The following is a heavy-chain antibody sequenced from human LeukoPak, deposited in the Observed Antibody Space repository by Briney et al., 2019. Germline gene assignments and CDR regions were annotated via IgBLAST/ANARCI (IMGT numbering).Heavy chain of an antibody. D-gene: IGHD4-17*01. V-gene: IGHV1-46*01. CDR2: INPSGGST. CDR3: AVRTSYHSTVTTVYYFDY. Sequence: ASVKVSCKASGYTFTSYYMHRVRQAPGQGLEWMGIINPSGGSTSYAQKFQGRVTMTRDTSTSTVYMELSSLRSEDTAVYYCAVRTSYHSTVTTVYYFDYWGQGTLVTVSS. CDR1: GYTFTSYY. J-gene: IGHJ4*02.